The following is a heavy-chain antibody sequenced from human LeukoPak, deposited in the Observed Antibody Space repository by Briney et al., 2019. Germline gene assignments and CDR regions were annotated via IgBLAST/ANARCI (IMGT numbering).Heavy chain of an antibody. CDR1: GGSISSSSYY. V-gene: IGHV4-39*07. Sequence: SETLSLTCTFSGGSISSSSYYWGWIRQPPGKGLEWIGSIYYSGSTYYNPSLKSRVTISVDTSKSQFSLKLSSVTAADTAVYYCAREWPLATVSKFLGAPHIWGYWGQGTLVTVSS. D-gene: IGHD3-16*01. J-gene: IGHJ4*02. CDR2: IYYSGST. CDR3: AREWPLATVSKFLGAPHIWGY.